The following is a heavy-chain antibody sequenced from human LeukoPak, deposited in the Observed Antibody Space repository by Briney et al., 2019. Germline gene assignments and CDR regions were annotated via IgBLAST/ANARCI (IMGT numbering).Heavy chain of an antibody. CDR2: ISYDGSNK. CDR1: GFTFSSYA. Sequence: GGSLRLSCAAFGFTFSSYAMHWVRQAPGKGLEWVAVISYDGSNKYYADSVKGRFTISRDNAKNSLYLQMNSLRAEDTAVYYCARDGSSYYDSSGYYFFDYWGQGTLVTVSS. J-gene: IGHJ4*02. D-gene: IGHD3-22*01. CDR3: ARDGSSYYDSSGYYFFDY. V-gene: IGHV3-30-3*01.